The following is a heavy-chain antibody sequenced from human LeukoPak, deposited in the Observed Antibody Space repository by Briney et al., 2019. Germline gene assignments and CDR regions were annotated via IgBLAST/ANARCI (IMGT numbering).Heavy chain of an antibody. D-gene: IGHD6-19*01. Sequence: GGSLRLSCAASGFTFDDYAMHWVRQAPGKGLEWVSGISWNSGNIGYADSVKGRFTISRDHAKNSLYLQMNSLRAEDTALYYCAKGEVSIAVAGEGDYWGQGTLVTVSS. CDR3: AKGEVSIAVAGEGDY. J-gene: IGHJ4*02. CDR1: GFTFDDYA. V-gene: IGHV3-9*01. CDR2: ISWNSGNI.